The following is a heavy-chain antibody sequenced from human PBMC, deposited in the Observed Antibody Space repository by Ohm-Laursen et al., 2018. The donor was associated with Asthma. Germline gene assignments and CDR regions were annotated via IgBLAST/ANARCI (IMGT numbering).Heavy chain of an antibody. CDR2: ISFDRSKK. V-gene: IGHV3-30*18. CDR3: AKDLETYGSYLGDSGGIDY. CDR1: GLTFNANA. J-gene: IGHJ4*02. Sequence: SLRLSCAASGLTFNANAFHWVRQAPGKGLEWVAIISFDRSKKYYAESVKGRFTISRDNSKNTVSLQMNSLRVEDTAVYYCAKDLETYGSYLGDSGGIDYWGQGTLVTVSS. D-gene: IGHD3-10*01.